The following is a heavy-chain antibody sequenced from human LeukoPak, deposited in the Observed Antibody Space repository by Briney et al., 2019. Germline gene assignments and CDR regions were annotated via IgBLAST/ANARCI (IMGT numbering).Heavy chain of an antibody. CDR3: ARYPYYYDSSGYYYPNSFDY. CDR2: INHSGST. Sequence: PSETLSLTCAVYGGSFSGYYWSWIRQPPGKGLEWIGEINHSGSTNHNPSLKSRVTISVDTSKNQFSLKLSSVTAADTAVYYCARYPYYYDSSGYYYPNSFDYWGQGTLVTVSS. CDR1: GGSFSGYY. V-gene: IGHV4-34*01. D-gene: IGHD3-22*01. J-gene: IGHJ4*02.